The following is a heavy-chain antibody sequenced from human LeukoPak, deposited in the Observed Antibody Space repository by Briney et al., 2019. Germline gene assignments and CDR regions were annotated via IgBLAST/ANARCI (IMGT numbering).Heavy chain of an antibody. V-gene: IGHV4-59*01. CDR2: NDYSGST. CDR1: GGSISSYY. Sequence: SETLSLTCTVSGGSISSYYWSWIRQPPGKGLEWIGYNDYSGSTNYNPSLKSRVTISVDTSKNQFSLKLNSVSAADTAVYYCARARFSTIYYFDYWGQGALVTVSS. J-gene: IGHJ4*02. CDR3: ARARFSTIYYFDY. D-gene: IGHD3-3*02.